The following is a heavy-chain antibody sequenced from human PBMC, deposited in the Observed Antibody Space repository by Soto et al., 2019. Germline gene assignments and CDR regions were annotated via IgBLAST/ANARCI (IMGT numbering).Heavy chain of an antibody. CDR3: ARALPRCSGYSYGAIEY. CDR2: RNPSGGST. CDR1: GFDFASFG. J-gene: IGHJ4*02. D-gene: IGHD5-18*01. V-gene: IGHV1-46*01. Sequence: ASVKVSCKASGFDFASFGIQWVRQAPGQGLEWMGIRNPSGGSTSYAQKFQGRVTMTRDTSTSTVYMQLSSLRSQDTAVYYCARALPRCSGYSYGAIEYWGQGTKVTVSS.